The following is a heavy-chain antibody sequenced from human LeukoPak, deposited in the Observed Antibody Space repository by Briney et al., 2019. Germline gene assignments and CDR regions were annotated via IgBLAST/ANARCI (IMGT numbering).Heavy chain of an antibody. V-gene: IGHV1-2*06. CDR2: INPNSGGT. CDR3: ARGTTSPMIVVVNPFDY. Sequence: ASVKVSCKASGYTFTGYYMHWVRQAPGQGLEWMGRINPNSGGTNYAQKFQGRVTMTRDTSISTAYMELSRLRSDDTAVYYCARGTTSPMIVVVNPFDYWDQGTLVTVSS. J-gene: IGHJ4*02. D-gene: IGHD3-22*01. CDR1: GYTFTGYY.